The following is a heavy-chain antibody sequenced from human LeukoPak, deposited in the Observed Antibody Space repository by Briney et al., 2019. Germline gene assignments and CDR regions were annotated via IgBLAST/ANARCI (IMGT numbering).Heavy chain of an antibody. CDR2: IYYSGST. J-gene: IGHJ4*02. Sequence: PSETLSLTCTVSGGSISSSSYYWGWIRQPPGKGLEWIGSIYYSGSTYYNPSLKSRVTISVDTSKNQFSLKLSSVTAADTAVYYCARYSRHYFDYWGQGTLVTVSS. CDR3: ARYSRHYFDY. CDR1: GGSISSSSYY. D-gene: IGHD2-21*01. V-gene: IGHV4-39*07.